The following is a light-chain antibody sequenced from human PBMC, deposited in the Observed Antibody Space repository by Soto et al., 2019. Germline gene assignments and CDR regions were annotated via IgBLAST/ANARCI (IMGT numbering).Light chain of an antibody. CDR3: CSYATTTAM. V-gene: IGLV2-23*02. CDR2: EVT. Sequence: LTQPSSVSGSTGQSITIFNTGTSSDVGSYNLVSWYQQHPGKAPKLIIYEVTKRPSGISNRFSGSKSGNTASLTISGLQAEDEADYFCCSYATTTAMFGGGTKVTVL. J-gene: IGLJ3*02. CDR1: SSDVGSYNL.